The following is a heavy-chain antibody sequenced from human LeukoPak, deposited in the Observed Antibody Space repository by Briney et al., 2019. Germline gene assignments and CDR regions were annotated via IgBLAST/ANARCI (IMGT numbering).Heavy chain of an antibody. J-gene: IGHJ4*02. Sequence: KPSETLSLTCTVSGGSISSYYWSWIRQPPGKGLEWIGYIYYSGSTNYNPSLKSRVTISVDTSKNQFSLKLSSVTAADTAVYYCAKDRVKDSSGYTNEHYFDYWGQGTLVTVSS. V-gene: IGHV4-59*01. CDR1: GGSISSYY. CDR3: AKDRVKDSSGYTNEHYFDY. CDR2: IYYSGST. D-gene: IGHD3-22*01.